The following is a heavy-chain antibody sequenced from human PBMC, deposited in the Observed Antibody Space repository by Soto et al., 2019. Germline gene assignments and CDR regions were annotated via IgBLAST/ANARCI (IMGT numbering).Heavy chain of an antibody. Sequence: QVHLQESGPGLVKPSGTLSLTCAVSGASISSSSWWSWVRQPPGKGLEWIGEIFHDGSTNYNPSLKSRVTMSVDKSKNYFSLELTSVTAADTALYYCARDEYNDSSDWGQGTLVTVSS. D-gene: IGHD1-1*01. CDR2: IFHDGST. CDR3: ARDEYNDSSD. V-gene: IGHV4-4*02. J-gene: IGHJ4*02. CDR1: GASISSSSW.